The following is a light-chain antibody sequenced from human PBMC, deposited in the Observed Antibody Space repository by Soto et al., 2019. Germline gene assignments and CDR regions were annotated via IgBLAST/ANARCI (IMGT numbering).Light chain of an antibody. CDR1: SSNIGPNA. CDR3: SSYTSSSTLDV. J-gene: IGLJ1*01. Sequence: QSVLTQPPSASGTPGRRVTISCSGSSSNIGPNAVNWYQQLPGTAPKLLIYSSNQRPSGVPDRFSGSKSGTSASLAISGLQSEDEADYYCSSYTSSSTLDVFGTGTKLTVL. V-gene: IGLV1-44*01. CDR2: SSN.